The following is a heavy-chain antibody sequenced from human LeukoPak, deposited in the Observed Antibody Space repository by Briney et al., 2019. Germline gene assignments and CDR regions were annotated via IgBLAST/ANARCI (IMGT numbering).Heavy chain of an antibody. CDR3: ARDYDFWTVDY. CDR2: IWYDGSNK. V-gene: IGHV3-33*01. D-gene: IGHD3-3*01. Sequence: PGGSLRLSCAASGFTFSSYGMHWVRQAPGKGLEGVAVIWYDGSNKYYADSVKGRFTISRVNSKNTLYLQMNSLRAEDTAVYYCARDYDFWTVDYWGQGTLVTVSS. J-gene: IGHJ4*02. CDR1: GFTFSSYG.